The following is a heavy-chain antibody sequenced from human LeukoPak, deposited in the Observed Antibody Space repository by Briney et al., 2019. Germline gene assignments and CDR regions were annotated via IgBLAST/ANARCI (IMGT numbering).Heavy chain of an antibody. J-gene: IGHJ4*02. V-gene: IGHV3-23*01. CDR2: ISGSGGST. CDR3: AKDHSEYVWGSYRRDDY. D-gene: IGHD3-16*02. CDR1: GFTFSSHA. Sequence: GSLRLSCVASGFTFSSHAMSWVRQAPGKGLEWVSAISGSGGSTYYADSVKGRFTISRDNSKNTLYLHMDSPRAEDTAVYYCAKDHSEYVWGSYRRDDYRGQGTLVTVSS.